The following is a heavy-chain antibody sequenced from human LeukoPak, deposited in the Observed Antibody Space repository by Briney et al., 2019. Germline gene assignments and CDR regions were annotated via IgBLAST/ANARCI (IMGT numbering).Heavy chain of an antibody. V-gene: IGHV3-11*01. CDR2: ISNSHTDI. CDR3: ATYSTSPRRAYDY. Sequence: GGSLRLSCAASGFTFSDYYMSWIRRAPGKGLEWVSYISNSHTDIYYADSVKGRFTISRDNAKNSLFLQMNSLRAEDSAVYYCATYSTSPRRAYDYWGQGTLVTVSS. D-gene: IGHD4-11*01. CDR1: GFTFSDYY. J-gene: IGHJ4*02.